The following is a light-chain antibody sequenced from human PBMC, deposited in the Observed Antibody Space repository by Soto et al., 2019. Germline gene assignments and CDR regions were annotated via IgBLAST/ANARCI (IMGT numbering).Light chain of an antibody. CDR3: QQYSSSRPT. Sequence: DIVMTQPPATLSVSHGERATLSCRASQSVSSNLAWYQQKPGQAPRVLIYGASSRATGIPDRFSGSGSGTDFTFTISRLEPEDFAVYYCQQYSSSRPTFGQGTKVDNK. J-gene: IGKJ1*01. CDR1: QSVSSN. CDR2: GAS. V-gene: IGKV3-20*01.